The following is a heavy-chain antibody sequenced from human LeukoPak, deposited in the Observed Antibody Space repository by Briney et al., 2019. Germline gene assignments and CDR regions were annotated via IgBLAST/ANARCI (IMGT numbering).Heavy chain of an antibody. D-gene: IGHD3-3*01. CDR3: ASFVG. CDR2: IRYDGSNK. CDR1: GFTFSTYG. J-gene: IGHJ4*02. Sequence: PGGSLRLSCAASGFTFSTYGVHWVRQAPGKGLEWVAFIRYDGSNKDYADSVKGRFTISRDNAKNSLYLLMNRLRAEDTAVYYCASFVGWGQGTLVTVSS. V-gene: IGHV3-30*02.